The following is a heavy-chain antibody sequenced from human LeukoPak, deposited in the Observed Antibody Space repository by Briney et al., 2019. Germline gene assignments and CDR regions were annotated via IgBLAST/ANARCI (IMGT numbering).Heavy chain of an antibody. Sequence: GSLRLSCAASGFTVSINYMTWVRQAPGKGLEWVSVIYSGGSTYYADSVKGRFTISRDNSKNTVYLQMNSLRAEDTAVYYCARDWQTRSGWSNFWGQGILVTVSS. V-gene: IGHV3-53*01. D-gene: IGHD6-19*01. CDR1: GFTVSINY. CDR3: ARDWQTRSGWSNF. CDR2: IYSGGST. J-gene: IGHJ4*02.